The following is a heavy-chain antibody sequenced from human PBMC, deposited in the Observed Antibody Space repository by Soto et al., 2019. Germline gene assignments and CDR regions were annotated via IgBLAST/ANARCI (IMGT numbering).Heavy chain of an antibody. CDR3: ARAYRGYDDFWIGYVRGANYYYYCMDV. D-gene: IGHD3-3*01. V-gene: IGHV1-69*01. CDR1: GGTFSSYA. Sequence: QGQLVQSGAEVKKPGSSVKVSCKASGGTFSSYAISWVRQAPGQGLEWMGGIITIFGTANYAQKFQRRVTITADASTRTADMELSSLRSEDTAVYYCARAYRGYDDFWIGYVRGANYYYYCMDVWGQGITVTVSS. CDR2: IITIFGTA. J-gene: IGHJ6*02.